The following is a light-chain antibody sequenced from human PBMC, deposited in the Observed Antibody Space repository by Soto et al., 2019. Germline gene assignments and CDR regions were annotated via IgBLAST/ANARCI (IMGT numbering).Light chain of an antibody. CDR1: QSISNR. J-gene: IGKJ1*01. V-gene: IGKV3-15*01. Sequence: EIVMTQSPATLSVSPGERATLSCRASQSISNRLAWYQQKPGQAPRLLIYSASTRATGVPARFSGSGSGTEFTLTISSRQSEDFAVYYCQQFNTCPPWTFGQGTKVEVQ. CDR3: QQFNTCPPWT. CDR2: SAS.